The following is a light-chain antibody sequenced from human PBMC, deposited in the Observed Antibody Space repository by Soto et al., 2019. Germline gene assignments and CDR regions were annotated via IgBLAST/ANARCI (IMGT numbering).Light chain of an antibody. CDR1: SSNIGGNS. CDR2: EGS. Sequence: QSVMTQPPSVSAAPGQKVTISCSGSSSNIGGNSVSWYQQLPGTAPKLMIYEGSKRPSGVSNRFSGSKSGNTASLTISGLQAEDEADYYCCSYAGSSTLVFGGGTKVTVL. V-gene: IGLV2-23*01. J-gene: IGLJ2*01. CDR3: CSYAGSSTLV.